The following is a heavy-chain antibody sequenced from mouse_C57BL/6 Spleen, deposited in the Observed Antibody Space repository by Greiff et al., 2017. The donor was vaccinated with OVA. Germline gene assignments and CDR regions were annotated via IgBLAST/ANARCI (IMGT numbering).Heavy chain of an antibody. D-gene: IGHD1-1*01. V-gene: IGHV5-17*01. CDR3: ARPHYYGSSPAWFAC. Sequence: EVQLQQSGGGLVKPGGSLKLSCAASGFTFSDYGMHWVRQAPEKGLEWVAYISSGSSTIYYADTVKGRFTISRDNAKNTLFLQMTSLRSEDTAMYYCARPHYYGSSPAWFACWGQGTLVTVSA. CDR2: ISSGSSTI. J-gene: IGHJ3*01. CDR1: GFTFSDYG.